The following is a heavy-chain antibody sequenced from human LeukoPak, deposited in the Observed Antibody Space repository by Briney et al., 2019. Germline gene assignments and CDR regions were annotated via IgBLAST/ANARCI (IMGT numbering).Heavy chain of an antibody. J-gene: IGHJ4*02. CDR1: GFTFSSYR. V-gene: IGHV3-21*04. CDR3: AGGMRLRRNFDY. CDR2: LSSSSDYI. D-gene: IGHD6-25*01. Sequence: GGSLRLSCAASGFTFSSYRVTWVRQAPGKGLEWVSSLSSSSDYIYYADSVKGRFTISRDNAKNSLYLQMYSLRVEDTAVYYCAGGMRLRRNFDYWGQGTLVTVSS.